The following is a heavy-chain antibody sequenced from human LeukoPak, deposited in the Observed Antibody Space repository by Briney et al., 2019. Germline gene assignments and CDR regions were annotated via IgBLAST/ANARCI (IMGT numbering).Heavy chain of an antibody. CDR1: GFIFSNSV. V-gene: IGHV3-23*01. CDR2: ISGSGDRT. D-gene: IGHD6-13*01. Sequence: PGGSLRLSCAASGFIFSNSVISWIRQAPGKGPEWVSAISGSGDRTDYADSVRGRFTISRDNSKSTLYLQINSLRVEDTAIYYCAIREPIGYWGQGSLVTVST. CDR3: AIREPIGY. J-gene: IGHJ4*02.